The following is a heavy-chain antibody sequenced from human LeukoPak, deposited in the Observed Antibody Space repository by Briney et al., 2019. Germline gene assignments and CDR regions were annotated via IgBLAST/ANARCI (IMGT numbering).Heavy chain of an antibody. CDR1: GYTFTSYG. CDR3: ARDSRITIFGVVIDDAFDI. Sequence: ASVKVSCKASGYTFTSYGISWVRQAPGQGLEWMGWISVYNGNTNYAQKLQGRVTMTTDTSTSTAYMELRSLRSDDTAVYYCARDSRITIFGVVIDDAFDIWGQGTMVTASS. V-gene: IGHV1-18*01. D-gene: IGHD3-3*01. CDR2: ISVYNGNT. J-gene: IGHJ3*02.